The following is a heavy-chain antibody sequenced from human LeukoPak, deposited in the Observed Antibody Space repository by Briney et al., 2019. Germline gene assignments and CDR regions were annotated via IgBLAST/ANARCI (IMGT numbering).Heavy chain of an antibody. V-gene: IGHV3-30*03. CDR3: VGCSGGTCSGNWLDP. CDR2: ISYDGSHK. CDR1: GITFRSYG. D-gene: IGHD2-15*01. Sequence: GRSLRLSCAASGITFRSYGMHWVRQAPGKGLEWVAVISYDGSHKYYADSVKGRFSISRDNSKNTLYLQMNSLRVEDTAVYHCVGCSGGTCSGNWLDPWGQGTLVTVSS. J-gene: IGHJ5*02.